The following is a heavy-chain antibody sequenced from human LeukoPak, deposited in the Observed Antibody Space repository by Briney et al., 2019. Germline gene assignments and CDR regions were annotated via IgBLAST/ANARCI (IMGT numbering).Heavy chain of an antibody. J-gene: IGHJ4*02. CDR3: ARDLVTFGGVAFDY. Sequence: SETLSLTCSVSGGSISSYYWSWIRQPPGKGLEWIGYIYYSGSTNSNPSLKSRVTMSVDTSKNQFSLKLSSMTAADTAVYYCARDLVTFGGVAFDYWGQGTLVTVSS. CDR1: GGSISSYY. D-gene: IGHD3-16*01. CDR2: IYYSGST. V-gene: IGHV4-59*12.